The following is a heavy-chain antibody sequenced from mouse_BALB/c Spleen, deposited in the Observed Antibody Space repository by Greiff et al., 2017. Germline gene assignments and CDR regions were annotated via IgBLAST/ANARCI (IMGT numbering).Heavy chain of an antibody. CDR3: TRGSTMITGYAMDY. CDR1: GYSFTSYW. J-gene: IGHJ4*01. D-gene: IGHD2-4*01. Sequence: EVQLQQSGTVLARPGASVKMSCKASGYSFTSYWMHWVKQRPGQGLEWIGAIYPGNSDTSYNQKFKGKAKLTAVTSASTAYMELSSLTNEDSAVYYCTRGSTMITGYAMDYWGQGTSVTVSS. V-gene: IGHV1-5*01. CDR2: IYPGNSDT.